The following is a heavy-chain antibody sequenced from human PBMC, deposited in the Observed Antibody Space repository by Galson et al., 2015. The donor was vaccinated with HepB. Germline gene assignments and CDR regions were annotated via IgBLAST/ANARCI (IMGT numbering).Heavy chain of an antibody. CDR1: GYSFTSYW. CDR3: ARIDCGGDCYSKSGWFDP. V-gene: IGHV5-10-1*01. D-gene: IGHD2-21*01. Sequence: QSGAEVKKPGESLRISCKGSGYSFTSYWISWVRQMPGKGLEWMGRIDPSDSYTNYSPSFQGHVTISADKSISTAYLQWSSLKASDTAMYYCARIDCGGDCYSKSGWFDPWGQGTLVTVSS. J-gene: IGHJ5*02. CDR2: IDPSDSYT.